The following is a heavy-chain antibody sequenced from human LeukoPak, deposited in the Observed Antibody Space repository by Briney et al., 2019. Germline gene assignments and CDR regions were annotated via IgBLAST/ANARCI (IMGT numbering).Heavy chain of an antibody. CDR3: ATYSSSSGYYYYGMDV. CDR2: INPSGGST. D-gene: IGHD6-6*01. J-gene: IGHJ6*02. CDR1: GYTFTGYY. V-gene: IGHV1-46*01. Sequence: EASVKVSCQASGYTFTGYYMHWVRQAPGQGLEWMGIINPSGGSTSYAQKFQGRVTMTRDTSTSTVYMELSSLRSEDTAVYYCATYSSSSGYYYYGMDVWGQGTTVTVSS.